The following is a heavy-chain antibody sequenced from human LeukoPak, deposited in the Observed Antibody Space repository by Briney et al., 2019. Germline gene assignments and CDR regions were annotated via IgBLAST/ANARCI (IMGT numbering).Heavy chain of an antibody. CDR1: GFTFSDYY. CDR3: ARDVENYYVTFDP. V-gene: IGHV3-11*06. J-gene: IGHJ5*02. CDR2: ISSSSSYT. Sequence: GGPLRLSCAASGFTFSDYYMSWIRQAPGKGLEWVSYISSSSSYTNYADSVKGRFTISRDNAKNSLYLQMNSLRAEDTAVYYCARDVENYYVTFDPWGQGTLVTVSS. D-gene: IGHD3-10*02.